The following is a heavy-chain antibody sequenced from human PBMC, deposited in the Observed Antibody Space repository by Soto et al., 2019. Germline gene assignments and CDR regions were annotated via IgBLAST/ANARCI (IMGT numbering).Heavy chain of an antibody. J-gene: IGHJ6*03. CDR2: IKRDGSEK. D-gene: IGHD4-4*01. Sequence: GGSLRLSCAASGFTFSSYWMSWVRQAPGKGLEWVANIKRDGSEKYYVDSVKGRFTISRDNAKNSLYLQMNSLRAEDTAVYYCASVPSNYVWASYYYYMDVWGKGTTVTVSS. CDR3: ASVPSNYVWASYYYYMDV. V-gene: IGHV3-7*01. CDR1: GFTFSSYW.